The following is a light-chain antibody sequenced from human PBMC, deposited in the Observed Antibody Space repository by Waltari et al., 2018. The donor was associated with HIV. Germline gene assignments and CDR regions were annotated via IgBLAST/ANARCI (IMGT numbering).Light chain of an antibody. CDR3: CSFAGSNFV. V-gene: IGLV2-23*02. CDR2: DVT. Sequence: QSALTQPASVSGSPGQAITIRCTGSRRDVGTYDYSSWYQQHPGTAPKLIISDVTERPSGISNRFSGSKSGTTASLTISGLQAEDEAEYFCCSFAGSNFVFGSGTKVTVL. CDR1: RRDVGTYDY. J-gene: IGLJ1*01.